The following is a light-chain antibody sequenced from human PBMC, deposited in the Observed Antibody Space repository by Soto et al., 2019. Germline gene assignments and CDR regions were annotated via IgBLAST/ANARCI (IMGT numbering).Light chain of an antibody. CDR1: SGSVSTSYY. V-gene: IGLV8-61*01. CDR3: VLYMGSGTVV. J-gene: IGLJ2*01. CDR2: STN. Sequence: QAVVTQEPSFSVSPGGKVTLTCGLSSGSVSTSYYPSWYQQTPGQAPRTLIYSTNTRSSGVPDRFSGSILGNKAALTITGAQADDESDYYCVLYMGSGTVVFGGGTKLTVL.